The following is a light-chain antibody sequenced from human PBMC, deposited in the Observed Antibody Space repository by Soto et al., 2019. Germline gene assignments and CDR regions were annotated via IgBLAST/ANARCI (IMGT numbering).Light chain of an antibody. CDR2: ETT. Sequence: QAVVTQEPSLTVSPGGTVTLTCGSSTGDVTSGRSPYWFQKKPGQAPRTLIYETTKKHAWTPARLSGSLLGGQAALTRSGAQPEDEADYFCLLAFTGARRIFGGGTQMTVL. J-gene: IGLJ2*01. V-gene: IGLV7-46*01. CDR3: LLAFTGARRI. CDR1: TGDVTSGRS.